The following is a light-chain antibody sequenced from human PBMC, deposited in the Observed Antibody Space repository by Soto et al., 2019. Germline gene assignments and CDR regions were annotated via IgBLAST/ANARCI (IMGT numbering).Light chain of an antibody. CDR1: QSVSSW. Sequence: DIQMTQSPSTLSASVGDRVTITCRASQSVSSWLAWYQPKPGKVPKLLIYKAATLQSGVPSRFSGSGSGTEFTLTISSLHTDNFAASYCQQYKSNPLTFGGGPKMEIK. J-gene: IGKJ4*01. CDR3: QQYKSNPLT. CDR2: KAA. V-gene: IGKV1-5*03.